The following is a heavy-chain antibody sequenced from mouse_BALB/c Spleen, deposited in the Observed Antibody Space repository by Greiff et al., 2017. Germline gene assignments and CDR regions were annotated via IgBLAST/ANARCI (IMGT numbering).Heavy chain of an antibody. CDR1: GFTFTDYY. V-gene: IGHV7-3*02. D-gene: IGHD1-1*01. Sequence: EVKVVESGGGLVQPGGSLRLSCATSGFTFTDYYMSWVRQPPGKALEWLGFIRNKANGYTTEYSASVKGRFTISRDNSQSILYLQMNTLRAEDSATYYCARDIGGRGAMDYWGQGTSVTVSS. J-gene: IGHJ4*01. CDR2: IRNKANGYTT. CDR3: ARDIGGRGAMDY.